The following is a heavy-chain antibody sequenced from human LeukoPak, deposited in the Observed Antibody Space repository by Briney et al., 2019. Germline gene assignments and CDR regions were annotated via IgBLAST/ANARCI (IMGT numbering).Heavy chain of an antibody. J-gene: IGHJ4*02. CDR1: GGSISSSSYY. CDR3: ARHVGSMVDY. CDR2: IYYSGST. V-gene: IGHV4-39*01. D-gene: IGHD2/OR15-2a*01. Sequence: SETLSLTCTVSGGSISSSSYYWGWIRQPPGKGLEWIGSIYYSGSTYYNPSLKSRVTISVDTSKNQFSLELSSVTAADTAVYYCARHVGSMVDYWGQGTLVTVSS.